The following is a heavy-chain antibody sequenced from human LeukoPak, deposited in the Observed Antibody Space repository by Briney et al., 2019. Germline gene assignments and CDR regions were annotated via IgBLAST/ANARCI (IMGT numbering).Heavy chain of an antibody. J-gene: IGHJ4*02. CDR1: GGSFSGYY. CDR3: ARDLWLGERGLFFFEY. Sequence: ETLSLTCAVYGGSFSGYYWSWIRQAPAKVLEWVANMRDDGSEEFYVNSVKGRFTISRDNTKNSLYLQMDSLRAEDTAVYYCARDLWLGERGLFFFEYWGQGALVTVAS. D-gene: IGHD3-22*01. V-gene: IGHV3-7*01. CDR2: MRDDGSEE.